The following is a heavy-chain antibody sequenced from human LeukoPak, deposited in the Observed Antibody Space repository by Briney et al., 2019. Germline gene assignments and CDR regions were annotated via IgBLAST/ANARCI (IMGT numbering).Heavy chain of an antibody. J-gene: IGHJ6*03. V-gene: IGHV1-8*03. Sequence: ASVKVSCKASGYTLTSYDINWVRQATGQGLEWMRWMNPNSGNTGYAQKFQGRVTITRNTSISTAYMELSSLRSEDTAVYYCARERLRDIYYYYMDVWGKGTTVTVSS. CDR2: MNPNSGNT. CDR1: GYTLTSYD. D-gene: IGHD4-17*01. CDR3: ARERLRDIYYYYMDV.